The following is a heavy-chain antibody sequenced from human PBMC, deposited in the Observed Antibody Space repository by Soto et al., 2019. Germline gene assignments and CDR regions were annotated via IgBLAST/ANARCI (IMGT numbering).Heavy chain of an antibody. CDR3: AHHPGNWSPMGFDP. V-gene: IGHV2-5*02. D-gene: IGHD1-1*01. J-gene: IGHJ5*02. CDR2: IYWDDDK. CDR1: GFSLSTSGVG. Sequence: QITLKESGPTLVKPTQTLTLTCTFSGFSLSTSGVGVGWIRQPPGKALEWLALIYWDDDKRYSPSLKSRLTITKDTSKNQVVLTMTNMDPVDTATYYCAHHPGNWSPMGFDPWGQGTLVTVSS.